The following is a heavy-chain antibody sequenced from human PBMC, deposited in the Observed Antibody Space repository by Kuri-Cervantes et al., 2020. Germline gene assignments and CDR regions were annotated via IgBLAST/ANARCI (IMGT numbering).Heavy chain of an antibody. CDR2: INHSGST. V-gene: IGHV4-34*01. D-gene: IGHD1-14*01. Sequence: LSCAVYGASFSGYYWSWIRQPPGKGLEWIGEINHSGSTNYNPSLKSRVTISVDTSKNQFSLKLSSVTAADTAVYYCARDNGNWYFDLWGRGTLVTVSS. CDR3: ARDNGNWYFDL. J-gene: IGHJ2*01. CDR1: GASFSGYY.